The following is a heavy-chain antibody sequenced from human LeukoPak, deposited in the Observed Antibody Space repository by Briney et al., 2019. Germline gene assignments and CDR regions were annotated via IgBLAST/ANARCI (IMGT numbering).Heavy chain of an antibody. CDR2: ISSSGSTI. CDR3: ATAYDILTGYYTGLDY. D-gene: IGHD3-9*01. CDR1: GFTFSDYY. V-gene: IGHV3-11*04. Sequence: PGGSLRLSCAASGFTFSDYYMSWIRQAPGKRLDWVSYISSSGSTIYYADSVKGRFTISRDNAKNSLYLQMNSLRAEDTVVYYCATAYDILTGYYTGLDYWGQGTLVTVSS. J-gene: IGHJ4*02.